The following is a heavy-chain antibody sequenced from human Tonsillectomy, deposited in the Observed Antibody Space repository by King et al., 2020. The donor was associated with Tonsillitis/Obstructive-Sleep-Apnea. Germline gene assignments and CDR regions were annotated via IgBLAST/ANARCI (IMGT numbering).Heavy chain of an antibody. Sequence: VQLVESGGGVVQPGRSLRLSCAASRFTFSSYAIHWVRQAPGKGLEWVAVISYDGSNKYYADSVKGRFTISRDNSKNTLDLQMNSLRAEDTAVYYCAREGIYDSSGYADVFDIWGQGTMVTVSS. D-gene: IGHD3-22*01. V-gene: IGHV3-30*04. J-gene: IGHJ3*02. CDR1: RFTFSSYA. CDR2: ISYDGSNK. CDR3: AREGIYDSSGYADVFDI.